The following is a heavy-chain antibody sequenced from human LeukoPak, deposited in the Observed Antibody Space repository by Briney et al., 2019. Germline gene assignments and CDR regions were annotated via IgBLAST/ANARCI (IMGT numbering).Heavy chain of an antibody. Sequence: GGSLRLSCAASGFTFSSYWMSWVRQAPGEGLEWVANIKQDGSEKYYVDSVKGRLTISRDNAKNSLYLQMNSLRAEDTAVYYCARDFFCSSTSCNGYWGQGTLVTVSS. J-gene: IGHJ4*02. CDR1: GFTFSSYW. CDR3: ARDFFCSSTSCNGY. V-gene: IGHV3-7*03. D-gene: IGHD2-2*01. CDR2: IKQDGSEK.